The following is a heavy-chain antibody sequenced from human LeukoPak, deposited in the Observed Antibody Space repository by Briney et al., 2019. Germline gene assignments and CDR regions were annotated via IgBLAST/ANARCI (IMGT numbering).Heavy chain of an antibody. J-gene: IGHJ4*02. D-gene: IGHD2-2*01. CDR2: IWYDRSKT. Sequence: PGGSLRLSCAASGFTFSNYGMHWVRQAPGKGLEWVAVIWYDRSKTYYADSVRGRFTISRDDSKNTLFLQMNSVRADDTALYSCARDDCSTTSCLAYWGQGTLVTVSS. CDR3: ARDDCSTTSCLAY. CDR1: GFTFSNYG. V-gene: IGHV3-33*01.